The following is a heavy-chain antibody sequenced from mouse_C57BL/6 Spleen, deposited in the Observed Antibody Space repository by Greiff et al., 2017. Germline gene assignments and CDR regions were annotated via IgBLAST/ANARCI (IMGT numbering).Heavy chain of an antibody. CDR3: SKGSYYYGSSYFAY. J-gene: IGHJ3*01. Sequence: QVQLQQPGAELVKPGASVKLSCKASGYTFTSYWMHWVKQRPGRGLEWIGRIDPNGGGTKYNEKFKSKATLTVDKPSSTAYMRISSLTSEDSAVYYCSKGSYYYGSSYFAYWGQGTLVTVSA. CDR1: GYTFTSYW. D-gene: IGHD1-1*01. CDR2: IDPNGGGT. V-gene: IGHV1-72*01.